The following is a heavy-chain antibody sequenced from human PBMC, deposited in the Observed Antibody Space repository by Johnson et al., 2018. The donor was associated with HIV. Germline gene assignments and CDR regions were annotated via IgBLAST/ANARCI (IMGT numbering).Heavy chain of an antibody. Sequence: VQLVESGGGVVQPGGSLRLSCAASGFTFSSYAMHWVRQAPGKGLEWVANIKQDGSEKIYADSVKGRFTISRDNAKNSLYLQMNSLRAEDTAVYYCAREFRELDAFDIWGQGTMVTVSS. J-gene: IGHJ3*02. CDR3: AREFRELDAFDI. CDR2: IKQDGSEK. CDR1: GFTFSSYA. V-gene: IGHV3-7*03. D-gene: IGHD3-10*01.